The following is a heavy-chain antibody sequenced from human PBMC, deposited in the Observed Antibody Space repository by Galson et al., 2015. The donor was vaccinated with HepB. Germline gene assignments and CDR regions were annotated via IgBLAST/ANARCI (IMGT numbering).Heavy chain of an antibody. CDR1: GGSFSGYY. CDR2: INHSGST. CDR3: AGSWYSGYFDY. D-gene: IGHD6-13*01. J-gene: IGHJ4*02. V-gene: IGHV4-34*01. Sequence: QVQLQESGPGLVKPSETLSLTCAVYGGSFSGYYWSWIRQPPGKGLEWIGEINHSGSTNYNPSLKSRVTISVDTSKNQFSLKLSSVTAADTAVYYCAGSWYSGYFDYWGQGTLVTVSS.